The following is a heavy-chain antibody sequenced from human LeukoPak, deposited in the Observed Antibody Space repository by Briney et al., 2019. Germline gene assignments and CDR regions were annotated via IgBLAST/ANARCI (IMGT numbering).Heavy chain of an antibody. CDR3: ARRGTSGFYYY. CDR1: GFTFSDYY. V-gene: IGHV3-11*01. CDR2: ISSSGTTI. Sequence: GGSLRLSCAASGFTFSDYYMSWIRQAPGKGLEWVSYISSSGTTIYYADSVKGRFTIPRDNAKNSLYLQMNSLRAEDTAVYYCARRGTSGFYYYWGQGTLVTVSS. D-gene: IGHD3-22*01. J-gene: IGHJ4*02.